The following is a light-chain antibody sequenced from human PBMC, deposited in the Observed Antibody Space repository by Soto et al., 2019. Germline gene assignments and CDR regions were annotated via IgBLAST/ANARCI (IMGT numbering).Light chain of an antibody. CDR2: KAS. CDR3: LSYDSYSCT. Sequence: DIQMTQSPSTLSASVGDRVTITCRASQNINNGLAWYQQKPGRAPNLLIYKASILESGVPSRFSGSGSGTEFTLTISSLHPDDFATYFCLSYDSYSCTFGQGTELEIK. J-gene: IGKJ2*02. CDR1: QNINNG. V-gene: IGKV1-5*03.